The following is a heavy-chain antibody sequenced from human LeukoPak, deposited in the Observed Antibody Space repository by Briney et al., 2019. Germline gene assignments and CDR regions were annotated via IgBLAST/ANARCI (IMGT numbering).Heavy chain of an antibody. CDR1: GFTISSNY. CDR2: IYSGGST. J-gene: IGHJ6*03. Sequence: GGFLRLSCAASGFTISSNYMSWVRQAPGKGLEWVSLIYSGGSTYYADSVKGRFTISRDNSKNTLYLQMNSLRAEDTAVYYCARLDTALVSYYYYYFMDVWGKGTTATVSS. CDR3: ARLDTALVSYYYYYFMDV. V-gene: IGHV3-53*01. D-gene: IGHD5-18*01.